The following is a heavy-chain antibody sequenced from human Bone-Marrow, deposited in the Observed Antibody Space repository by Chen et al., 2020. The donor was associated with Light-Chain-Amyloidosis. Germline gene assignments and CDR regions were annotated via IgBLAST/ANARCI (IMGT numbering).Heavy chain of an antibody. V-gene: IGHV1-2*02. D-gene: IGHD6-6*01. CDR2: INPNSGGT. CDR3: AREKYSSSSRRWFDP. CDR1: GYTFTYYY. J-gene: IGHJ5*02. Sequence: QVQLVQSGADVKKPGASVKVSCKASGYTFTYYYVHWVRQAPGQGLEWMGWINPNSGGTNYEQKFQDRVTMTRDTSISTAYMELSRLRSDDTALYYCAREKYSSSSRRWFDPWGQGTLVTVSS.